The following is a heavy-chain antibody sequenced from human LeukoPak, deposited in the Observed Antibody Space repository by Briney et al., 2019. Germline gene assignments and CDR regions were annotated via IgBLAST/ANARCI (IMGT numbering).Heavy chain of an antibody. CDR2: IKQDGSEK. Sequence: GGSLRLSCAASGFTFSSYWMTWVRQAPGKGLEWVAHIKQDGSEKYYVDSVKGRFTISRDNAENSLYLQMNRLRAEDTAIYYCASPRPSGSFDWFPEYFHYYMDVWGKGTTVSVSS. J-gene: IGHJ6*03. CDR1: GFTFSSYW. V-gene: IGHV3-7*01. D-gene: IGHD3-9*01. CDR3: ASPRPSGSFDWFPEYFHYYMDV.